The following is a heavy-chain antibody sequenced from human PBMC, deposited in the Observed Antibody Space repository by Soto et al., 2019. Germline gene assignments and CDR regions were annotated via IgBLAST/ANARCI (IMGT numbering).Heavy chain of an antibody. J-gene: IGHJ4*02. Sequence: GASVKVSCKASGYTFTSYDINWVRQATGQGLEWMGWMNPNSGNTGYAQKFQGRVTMTRNTSISTAYMELSSLRSEDTAVYYCATSCGGSCYSGVDYWGQGTLVTSPQ. CDR2: MNPNSGNT. CDR1: GYTFTSYD. V-gene: IGHV1-8*01. D-gene: IGHD2-15*01. CDR3: ATSCGGSCYSGVDY.